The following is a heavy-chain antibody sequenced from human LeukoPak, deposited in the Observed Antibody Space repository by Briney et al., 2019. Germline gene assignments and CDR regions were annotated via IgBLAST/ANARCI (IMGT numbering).Heavy chain of an antibody. V-gene: IGHV3-66*01. J-gene: IGHJ2*01. CDR3: ARIPTEDDWYFDL. D-gene: IGHD2-21*01. CDR1: GFTVSDYY. CDR2: IYRGGST. Sequence: RGSLRLSCSASGFTVSDYYMTWVRQAPGKGLEWVSLIYRGGSTYYADSVQGRFTISRDNSKNTLYVQMKSLRAEDTAVYYCARIPTEDDWYFDLWGRGVLVTVSS.